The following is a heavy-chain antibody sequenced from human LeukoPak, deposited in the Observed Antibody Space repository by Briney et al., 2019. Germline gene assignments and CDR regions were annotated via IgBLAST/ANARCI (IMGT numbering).Heavy chain of an antibody. CDR2: IRNDGSSK. J-gene: IGHJ4*02. CDR1: GFTFSSYS. Sequence: PGGSLRLSCAASGFTFSSYSMNWVRQAPGKGLEWVAFIRNDGSSKYYADSVKGRFTISRDNSKNTLYLQMNSLRAEDTAVYYCAKDVFSSWYFDYWGQGTLVTVSS. CDR3: AKDVFSSWYFDY. D-gene: IGHD6-13*01. V-gene: IGHV3-30*02.